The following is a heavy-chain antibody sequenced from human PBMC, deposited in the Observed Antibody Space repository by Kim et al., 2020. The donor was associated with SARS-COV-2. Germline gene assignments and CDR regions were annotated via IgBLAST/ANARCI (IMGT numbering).Heavy chain of an antibody. D-gene: IGHD2-2*01. CDR3: AKTPMGYQLLLGRDDRYYFDY. V-gene: IGHV3-23*01. J-gene: IGHJ4*02. Sequence: TISRDNSKNTLYLQMNSLRAEDTAVYYCAKTPMGYQLLLGRDDRYYFDYWGQGTLVTVSS.